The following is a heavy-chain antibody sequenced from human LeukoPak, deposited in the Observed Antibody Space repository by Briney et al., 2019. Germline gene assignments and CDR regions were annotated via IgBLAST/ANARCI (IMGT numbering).Heavy chain of an antibody. CDR2: IYYSGST. CDR1: GGSFSSYY. J-gene: IGHJ5*02. Sequence: SETLSLTCTVSGGSFSSYYWSWIRQPPGKGLEWIGYIYYSGSTNYNPSLKSRVTISVDTSKNQFSLKLSSVTAADTAVYYCAREIVGAINWFDPWGQGTLVTVSS. CDR3: AREIVGAINWFDP. D-gene: IGHD1-26*01. V-gene: IGHV4-59*01.